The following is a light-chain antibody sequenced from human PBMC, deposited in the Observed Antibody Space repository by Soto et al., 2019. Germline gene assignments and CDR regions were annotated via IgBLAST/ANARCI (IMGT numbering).Light chain of an antibody. Sequence: DIQMTQSPSSLSASVGDRVTITCRASQSISSYLHWYQHKPGIAPKLLIYAASSLQSGVPSRFSGSGSGTDVTLTISSLQPEDFATYSCQQSYSLPWTFGQGTKVEIK. CDR2: AAS. CDR1: QSISSY. J-gene: IGKJ1*01. CDR3: QQSYSLPWT. V-gene: IGKV1-39*01.